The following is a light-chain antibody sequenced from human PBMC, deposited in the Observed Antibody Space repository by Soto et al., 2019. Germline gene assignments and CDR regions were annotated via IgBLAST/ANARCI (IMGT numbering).Light chain of an antibody. CDR2: RNN. Sequence: QSVLTQPPSASGTPGQRVTISCSGSSSNIGSNYVYWYQQLPGTAPKLLIYRNNQRPSGVPERFSGSKSGTSASLASSGLRSEDEADYYCATWDDSLSGYVFGTGTKLTVL. CDR1: SSNIGSNY. CDR3: ATWDDSLSGYV. V-gene: IGLV1-47*01. J-gene: IGLJ1*01.